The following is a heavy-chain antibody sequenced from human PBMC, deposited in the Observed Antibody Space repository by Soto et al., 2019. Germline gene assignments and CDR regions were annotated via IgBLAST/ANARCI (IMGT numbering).Heavy chain of an antibody. V-gene: IGHV3-23*01. Sequence: GGSLRLSCAASGFTFSSYAMSWVRQAPGKGLEWVSAISGSGGSTYYADSVKGRFTISRDNSKNTLYLQMNSLRAEDTAVYYCAKNVLMLVVTAIHFDYWGQGTLVTVSS. CDR1: GFTFSSYA. CDR3: AKNVLMLVVTAIHFDY. J-gene: IGHJ4*02. CDR2: ISGSGGST. D-gene: IGHD2-21*02.